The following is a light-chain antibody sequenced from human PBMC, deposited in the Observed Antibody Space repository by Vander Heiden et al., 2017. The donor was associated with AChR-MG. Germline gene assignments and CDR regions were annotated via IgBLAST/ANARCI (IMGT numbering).Light chain of an antibody. V-gene: IGLV2-23*02. CDR1: SSDVGSYNL. CDR3: CSYAGSSTFAYV. Sequence: QSALTQPASVSGSPGQSITISCTGTSSDVGSYNLVSWYQQHPGKAPNLMSYDVSKRPSGVSNRFSGSKSGNTASLTISGLQAEDEADYYCCSYAGSSTFAYVFGTGTKVTVL. J-gene: IGLJ1*01. CDR2: DVS.